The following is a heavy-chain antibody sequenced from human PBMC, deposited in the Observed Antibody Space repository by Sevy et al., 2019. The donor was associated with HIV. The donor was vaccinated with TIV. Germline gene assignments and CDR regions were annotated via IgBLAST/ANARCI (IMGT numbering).Heavy chain of an antibody. V-gene: IGHV3-23*01. Sequence: GGSLRLSCAASGFTFSSYAMSWVRQAPGKGLEWVSAISGSGGSTYYADSLKGRFTISRDNSKNTLYLQMNSLRAEDTAVYYCAKIDCSGGSCYSIGTAWFDPWGQGTLVTVSS. D-gene: IGHD2-15*01. J-gene: IGHJ5*02. CDR3: AKIDCSGGSCYSIGTAWFDP. CDR2: ISGSGGST. CDR1: GFTFSSYA.